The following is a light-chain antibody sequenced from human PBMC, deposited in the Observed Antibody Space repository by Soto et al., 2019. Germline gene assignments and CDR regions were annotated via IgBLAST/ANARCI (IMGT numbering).Light chain of an antibody. Sequence: QAVLTQPASVSGSPGQSITISCTGTSSDVGGYKYVSWYQQHPGKAPKVMIYDVINRPSGVSNRFSGSKSGNTASLIISGLQAEGEADYYCSSYTSSSTLVIFGGGTKLTVL. J-gene: IGLJ2*01. CDR1: SSDVGGYKY. V-gene: IGLV2-14*03. CDR2: DVI. CDR3: SSYTSSSTLVI.